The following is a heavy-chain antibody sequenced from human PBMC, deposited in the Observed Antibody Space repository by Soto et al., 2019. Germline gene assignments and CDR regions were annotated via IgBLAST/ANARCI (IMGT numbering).Heavy chain of an antibody. D-gene: IGHD4-17*01. CDR3: ARHPMYADYTRWFDP. CDR1: GGSITTYQ. V-gene: IGHV4-59*01. J-gene: IGHJ5*02. CDR2: YSGFT. Sequence: SETLSLTCTVSGGSITTYQWSWIRQPPGKGLEWIGGYSGFTDYNPSLESRATISVDHSKNQFSLTLRSVTAADTAVYYCARHPMYADYTRWFDPWGQGALVTVSS.